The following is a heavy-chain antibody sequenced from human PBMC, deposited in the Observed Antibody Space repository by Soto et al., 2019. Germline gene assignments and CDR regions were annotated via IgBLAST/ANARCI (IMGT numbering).Heavy chain of an antibody. V-gene: IGHV4-59*08. Sequence: SETLSLTCTVSGGSISSYYWSWIRQPPGKGLEWIGYIYYSGSTNYNPSLKSRVTISVDTSKNQFSLKLSSVTAADTAVYYCARRDMGSGYFDYWGQGTLVTVSS. CDR2: IYYSGST. CDR1: GGSISSYY. J-gene: IGHJ4*02. D-gene: IGHD3-22*01. CDR3: ARRDMGSGYFDY.